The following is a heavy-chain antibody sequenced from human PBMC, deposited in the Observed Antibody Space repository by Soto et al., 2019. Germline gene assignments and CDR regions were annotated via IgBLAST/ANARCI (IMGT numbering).Heavy chain of an antibody. CDR1: EGSICRCTHY. V-gene: IGHV4-39*01. D-gene: IGHD3-10*01. CDR2: IDHSGST. J-gene: IGHJ4*02. Sequence: SETLSLNRPVSEGSICRCTHYRCWIRQPPGKALEWIGSIDHSGSTYYNPSLKSRVTISVDTSKKQVSLNLSSVTAADTGVYYCARLWSGLRPRDFWGQGAVVTVSS. CDR3: ARLWSGLRPRDF.